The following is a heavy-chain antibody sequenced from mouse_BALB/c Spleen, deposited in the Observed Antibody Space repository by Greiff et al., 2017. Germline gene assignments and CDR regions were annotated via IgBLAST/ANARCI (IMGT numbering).Heavy chain of an antibody. Sequence: EVQLVESGGGLVQPGGSMKLSCVASGFTFSNYWMNWVRQSPEKGLEWVAEIRLKSNNYATHYAESVKGRFTISRDDSKSSVYLQMNNLRAEDTGIYYCTRGQLGPPYWYFDVWGAGTTVTVSS. CDR1: GFTFSNYW. CDR3: TRGQLGPPYWYFDV. CDR2: IRLKSNNYAT. V-gene: IGHV6-6*02. D-gene: IGHD4-1*02. J-gene: IGHJ1*01.